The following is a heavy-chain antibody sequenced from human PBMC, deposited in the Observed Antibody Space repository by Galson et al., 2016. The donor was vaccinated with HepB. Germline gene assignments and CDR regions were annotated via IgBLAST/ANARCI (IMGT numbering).Heavy chain of an antibody. Sequence: QSGAEVKKAGESLRISCKGSGYRLVTYWISWVRQMPGKGLEWMGRIDPSDSYTNYSPSSAGHVTISADKSTSTAYLQWSSLKASDTAMYYCATSREGGVMVLGSDALDIWAQGTMVTVSS. CDR2: IDPSDSYT. CDR3: ATSREGGVMVLGSDALDI. D-gene: IGHD2-15*01. V-gene: IGHV5-10-1*01. J-gene: IGHJ3*02. CDR1: GYRLVTYW.